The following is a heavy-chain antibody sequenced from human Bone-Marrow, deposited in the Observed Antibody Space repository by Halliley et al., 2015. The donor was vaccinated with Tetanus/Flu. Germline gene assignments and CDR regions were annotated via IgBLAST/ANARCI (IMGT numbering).Heavy chain of an antibody. CDR3: ARGGVTSNDPFDV. CDR1: GASIASDGYY. V-gene: IGHV4-31*03. J-gene: IGHJ3*01. D-gene: IGHD2-21*02. CDR2: FYNSGRS. Sequence: TLSLTCNVSGASIASDGYYWHWIRQRPGKGLEWVGYFYNSGRSDYNPSLKSRASMSEDTSKNQFSLKLASVTAADTAVYYCARGGVTSNDPFDVWGQGTLVTISS.